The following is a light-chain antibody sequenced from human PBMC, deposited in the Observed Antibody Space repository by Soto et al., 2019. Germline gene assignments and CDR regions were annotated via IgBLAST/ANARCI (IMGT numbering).Light chain of an antibody. Sequence: ALTQSPSASGTPGQRVTISCSGSASTIGRNYVYWYQQLPGTAPKLLIYRNSQRPSGVPDRFSGSKSGTSASLAISGLRSEDEADYYCAAWDDNLSGLYVFGAGTKVTVL. CDR1: ASTIGRNY. J-gene: IGLJ1*01. CDR3: AAWDDNLSGLYV. CDR2: RNS. V-gene: IGLV1-47*01.